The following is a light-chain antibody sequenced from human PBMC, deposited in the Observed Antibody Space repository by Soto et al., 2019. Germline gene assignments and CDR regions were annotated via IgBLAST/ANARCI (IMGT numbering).Light chain of an antibody. CDR3: LQDYTYPWT. J-gene: IGKJ1*01. CDR2: GAS. Sequence: IQMTQSPSSLSASVGDRVTITCRASQGISNELGWYQQRPGKAPKVLIYGASNLQSGVPSRFSGSASGTDVTLTISSLQPEDCATYYCLQDYTYPWTVGQGTKVEMK. CDR1: QGISNE. V-gene: IGKV1-6*01.